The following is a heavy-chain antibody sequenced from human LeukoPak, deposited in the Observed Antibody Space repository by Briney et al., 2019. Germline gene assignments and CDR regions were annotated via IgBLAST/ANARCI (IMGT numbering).Heavy chain of an antibody. CDR3: AKDARPTISGSYIDY. D-gene: IGHD3-10*01. CDR1: GFTFSSYA. CDR2: ISGSGGST. J-gene: IGHJ4*02. V-gene: IGHV3-23*01. Sequence: GGSLRLSCAASGFTFSSYAMSWVRQAPGKGLEWVSAISGSGGSTYYADTVKGRFTISRDNSKNTLYLQMNSLRAEDTAVYYCAKDARPTISGSYIDYWGQGTLVTVSS.